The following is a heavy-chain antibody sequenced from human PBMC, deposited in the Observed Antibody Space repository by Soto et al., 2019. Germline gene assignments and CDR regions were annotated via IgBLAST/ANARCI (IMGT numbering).Heavy chain of an antibody. Sequence: EVQLVESGGGLVKPGESLRLSCAASGFSFSDAWINWVRQAPGKGLEWVGRIKSKADGGTTDFAAPMKGRFAVSRDDSKNLAYLQIDSLKTEDTAVYYCSTDSHVTGILVRLDYWGHGTLVTVSS. J-gene: IGHJ4*01. D-gene: IGHD2-8*02. CDR3: STDSHVTGILVRLDY. V-gene: IGHV3-15*07. CDR2: IKSKADGGTT. CDR1: GFSFSDAW.